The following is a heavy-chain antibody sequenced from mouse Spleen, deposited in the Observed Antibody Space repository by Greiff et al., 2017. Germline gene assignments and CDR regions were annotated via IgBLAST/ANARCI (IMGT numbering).Heavy chain of an antibody. CDR2: IYPGDGDT. D-gene: IGHD3-3*01. J-gene: IGHJ4*01. CDR1: GYAFSSSW. Sequence: VQVVESGPELVKPGASVKISCKASGYAFSSSWMNWVKQRPGKGLEWIGRIYPGDGDTNYNGKFKGKATLTADKSSSTAYMQLSSLTSEDSAVYFCARGDSFYAMDYWGQGTSVTVSS. V-gene: IGHV1-82*01. CDR3: ARGDSFYAMDY.